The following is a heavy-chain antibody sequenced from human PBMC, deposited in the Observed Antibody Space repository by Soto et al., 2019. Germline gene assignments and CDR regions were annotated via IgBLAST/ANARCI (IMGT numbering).Heavy chain of an antibody. D-gene: IGHD2-8*01. CDR3: SRATPADAVYH. V-gene: IGHV4-31*01. CDR1: GDSINRGYY. Sequence: SETLSLTCTVSGDSINRGYYWSWIRQHPGKGLQWLGYISYSGSPYYNPSLKSQISISADTSKNQFSLRLTSVTAADTAVYYCSRATPADAVYHGGQGSLVTVSS. CDR2: ISYSGSP. J-gene: IGHJ1*01.